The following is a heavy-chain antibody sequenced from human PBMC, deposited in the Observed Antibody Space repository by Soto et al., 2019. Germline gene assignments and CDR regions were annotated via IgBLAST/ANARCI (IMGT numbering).Heavy chain of an antibody. J-gene: IGHJ4*02. CDR3: ASSIAEASFDY. CDR1: GYIFTSYA. CDR2: INTGNGNT. D-gene: IGHD6-13*01. V-gene: IGHV1-3*04. Sequence: DSVKVSCKASGYIFTSYAMHWVRQAPGQRLEWMGWINTGNGNTKYSQKFQGRGTITSDTSASTAYMELSSLSSEDTAVYYCASSIAEASFDYWGQGTPVTVYS.